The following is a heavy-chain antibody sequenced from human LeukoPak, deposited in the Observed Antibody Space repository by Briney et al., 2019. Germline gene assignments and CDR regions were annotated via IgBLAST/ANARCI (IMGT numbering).Heavy chain of an antibody. V-gene: IGHV4-39*01. CDR1: GGSIRSSYYY. CDR3: ARTASGYSSGWIDY. J-gene: IGHJ4*02. CDR2: IYDSGST. D-gene: IGHD6-19*01. Sequence: SETLSLTCTVSGGSIRSSYYYWGWIRQPPGKGLEWIGSIYDSGSTYYNPSLKSRVTISVDTSKNQFSLKLNSVTAADTAVYYCARTASGYSSGWIDYWGQGTLVTVSS.